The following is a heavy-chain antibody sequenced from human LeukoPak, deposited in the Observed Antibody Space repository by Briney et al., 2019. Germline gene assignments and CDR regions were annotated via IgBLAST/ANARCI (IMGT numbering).Heavy chain of an antibody. J-gene: IGHJ4*02. D-gene: IGHD3-22*01. V-gene: IGHV3-7*01. CDR1: GFTFNTYW. CDR3: ARVHGSGYYFSDY. CDR2: INQDASEK. Sequence: GGSPRLSCAASGFTFNTYWMSWVRQAPRKGLEWVANINQDASEKDYVDSVKGRFTISRDNTKNSLYLQLNSLRAEDTAVYYCARVHGSGYYFSDYWGQGTLVTVSS.